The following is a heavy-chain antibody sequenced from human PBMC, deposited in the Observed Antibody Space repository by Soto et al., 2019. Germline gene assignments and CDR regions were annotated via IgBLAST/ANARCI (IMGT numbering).Heavy chain of an antibody. CDR2: INPNSGGT. V-gene: IGHV1-2*02. Sequence: ASVKVSCKTSGYTFTGYYMHWVRQAPGQGLEWMGWINPNSGGTNYAQKFQGRVTMTRDTSISTAYMELSRLRSDDTAVYYCARDLRYDYVWGSYLQPDYWGQGTLVTVSS. CDR3: ARDLRYDYVWGSYLQPDY. CDR1: GYTFTGYY. J-gene: IGHJ4*02. D-gene: IGHD3-16*02.